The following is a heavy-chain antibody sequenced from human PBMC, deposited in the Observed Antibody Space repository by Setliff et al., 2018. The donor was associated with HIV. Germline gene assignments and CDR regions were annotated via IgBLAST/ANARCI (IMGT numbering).Heavy chain of an antibody. Sequence: ETLSLTCGVSGYSMSSGYYWGWIRQPPGKGLEWIGSIYYSGSTYYNPSLKTRVTISVDTSKNQFSLKLSSVTAADTAVYYCASLTTDRFLEWLFVYWGQGTLVTVSS. CDR1: GYSMSSGYY. J-gene: IGHJ4*02. D-gene: IGHD3-3*01. CDR3: ASLTTDRFLEWLFVY. CDR2: IYYSGST. V-gene: IGHV4-38-2*01.